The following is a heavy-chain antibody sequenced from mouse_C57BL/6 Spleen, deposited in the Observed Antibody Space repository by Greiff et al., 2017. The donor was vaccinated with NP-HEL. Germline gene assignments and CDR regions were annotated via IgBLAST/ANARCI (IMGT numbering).Heavy chain of an antibody. CDR1: GYTFTDYD. CDR3: TRDYYGSSGY. Sequence: QVQLQQSGAELVRPGASVTLSCKASGYTFTDYDMHWVKQTPVHGLEWIGAIDPETGGTAYNQKFKGKAILTADKSSSTAYMELRSLTSEDSAVYYCTRDYYGSSGYWGQGTTLTVSS. D-gene: IGHD1-1*01. J-gene: IGHJ2*01. V-gene: IGHV1-15*01. CDR2: IDPETGGT.